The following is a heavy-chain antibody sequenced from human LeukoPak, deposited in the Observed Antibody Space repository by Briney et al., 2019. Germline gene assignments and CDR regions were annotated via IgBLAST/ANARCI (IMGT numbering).Heavy chain of an antibody. CDR3: ARHDFLTAAAGDP. V-gene: IGHV3-21*01. J-gene: IGHJ5*02. CDR2: ISSSSSYI. D-gene: IGHD6-13*01. CDR1: GFTFSSYS. Sequence: GGSLRLTCAASGFTFSSYSMNWVRQAPGKGLEWVSSISSSSSYIYYADSVKGRFTISRDNAKNSLYLQVNSRRAEDTAVYYCARHDFLTAAAGDPWGQGTLVTVSS.